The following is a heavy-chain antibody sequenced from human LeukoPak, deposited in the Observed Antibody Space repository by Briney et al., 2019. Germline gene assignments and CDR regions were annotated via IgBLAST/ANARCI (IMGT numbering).Heavy chain of an antibody. V-gene: IGHV3-23*01. D-gene: IGHD1-26*01. Sequence: PGRSLRLSCAASGFTFNSYAMSWVRQAPGKGLEWVSPISRSGGSTYYADSVKGRFTISRDNSKNTLYLQMNSLRAEDTAVYYCAKDRTSGSYRYFDYWGQGTMVTVSS. J-gene: IGHJ4*02. CDR1: GFTFNSYA. CDR3: AKDRTSGSYRYFDY. CDR2: ISRSGGST.